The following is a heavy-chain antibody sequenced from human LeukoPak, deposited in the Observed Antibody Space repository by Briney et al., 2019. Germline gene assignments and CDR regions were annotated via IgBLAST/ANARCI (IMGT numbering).Heavy chain of an antibody. Sequence: PGGSLRLSCAASGFTFSSYAMPWVRQAPGKGLEWVALISYDESYRYYVDSVKGRFTISRDNSKDTLYLQMNSLRTDDTAVYYCARVQWELLYPDYWGQGTLVTVSS. CDR1: GFTFSSYA. CDR2: ISYDESYR. CDR3: ARVQWELLYPDY. V-gene: IGHV3-30-3*01. D-gene: IGHD1-26*01. J-gene: IGHJ4*02.